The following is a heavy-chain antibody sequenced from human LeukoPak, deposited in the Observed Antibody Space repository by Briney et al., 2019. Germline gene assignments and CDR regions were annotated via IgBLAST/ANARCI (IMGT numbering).Heavy chain of an antibody. Sequence: SETLSLTCTVSGGSISSYYWSWIRQPPGKGLEWIGYIYYSGSTNYNPSLKSRVTISVDTSKNQFSLKLSSVTAADTAVYYCARVAPKTRITIFGVVIPLGGFDYWGQGTLVTVSS. J-gene: IGHJ4*02. CDR1: GGSISSYY. CDR2: IYYSGST. D-gene: IGHD3-3*01. CDR3: ARVAPKTRITIFGVVIPLGGFDY. V-gene: IGHV4-59*08.